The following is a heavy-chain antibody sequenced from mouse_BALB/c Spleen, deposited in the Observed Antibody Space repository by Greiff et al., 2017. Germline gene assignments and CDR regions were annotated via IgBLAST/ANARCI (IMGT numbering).Heavy chain of an antibody. CDR1: GYAFSSYW. D-gene: IGHD2-4*01. J-gene: IGHJ4*01. CDR3: ARDTMITTGGVDYAMDY. Sequence: QVQLQQSGAELVRPGSSVKISCKASGYAFSSYWMNWVKQRPGQGLEWIGQIYPGDGDTNYNGKFKGKATLTADKSSSTAYMQLSSLTSEDSAVYFCARDTMITTGGVDYAMDYWGQGTSVTVSS. V-gene: IGHV1-80*01. CDR2: IYPGDGDT.